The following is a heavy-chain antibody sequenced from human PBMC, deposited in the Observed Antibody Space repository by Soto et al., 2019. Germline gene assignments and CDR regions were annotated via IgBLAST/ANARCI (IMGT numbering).Heavy chain of an antibody. J-gene: IGHJ5*02. CDR2: IYHSGST. CDR1: GGSISSGGYS. CDR3: ARVAAAGTLTGWFDP. Sequence: SETLSLTCAVCGGSISSGGYSWSWIRQPPGKGLEWIGYIYHSGSTYYNPSLKSRVTISVDRSKNQFSLKLSSVTAADTAVYYCARVAAAGTLTGWFDPWGQGTLVTVSS. V-gene: IGHV4-30-2*01. D-gene: IGHD6-13*01.